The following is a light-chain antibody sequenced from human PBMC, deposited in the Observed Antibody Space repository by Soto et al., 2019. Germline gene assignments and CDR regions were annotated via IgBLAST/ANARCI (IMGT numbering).Light chain of an antibody. Sequence: QSALTQPASVSGSPGQSITISCTGTNSDIGRYKFVSWFQQHPGKAPKLMIFEGTNRPSGVSNRFSGSKSGNTVSLTISGLQAEDEAIYFCSSSTNTNTLVIFGGGTKVTVL. CDR1: NSDIGRYKF. CDR2: EGT. CDR3: SSSTNTNTLVI. V-gene: IGLV2-14*01. J-gene: IGLJ2*01.